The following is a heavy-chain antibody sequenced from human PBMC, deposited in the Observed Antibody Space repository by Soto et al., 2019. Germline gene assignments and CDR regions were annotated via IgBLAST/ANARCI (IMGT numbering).Heavy chain of an antibody. D-gene: IGHD3-10*01. Sequence: SVKVSFQASGGTFSSYAISWVRQAPGQGLEWMGGVSPIFGTASYAQKFQGRVTVTADEDTRTVYVELSSLRSEDTVVYYCARGDYYGSGSYYWFDPWGQGTLVPVSS. V-gene: IGHV1-69*13. CDR3: ARGDYYGSGSYYWFDP. J-gene: IGHJ5*02. CDR2: VSPIFGTA. CDR1: GGTFSSYA.